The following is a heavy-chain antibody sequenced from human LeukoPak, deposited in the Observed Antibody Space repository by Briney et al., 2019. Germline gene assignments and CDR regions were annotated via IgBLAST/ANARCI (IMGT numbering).Heavy chain of an antibody. V-gene: IGHV3-23*01. CDR2: IAAGGGGI. J-gene: IGHJ4*02. D-gene: IGHD4-23*01. CDR3: ARYVPPTTMATRLFDC. Sequence: GGSLRLSCAASGFTFDTYALTWVRQAPGKGLEWVSVIAAGGGGIQYAESVEGRFIISRDNSKKTLYLRMNNLRAEDTAIYYCARYVPPTTMATRLFDCWGQGTLVTVSS. CDR1: GFTFDTYA.